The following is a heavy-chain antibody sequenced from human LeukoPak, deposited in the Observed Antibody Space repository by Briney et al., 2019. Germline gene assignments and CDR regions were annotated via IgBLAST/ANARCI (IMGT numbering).Heavy chain of an antibody. CDR3: ARRDYFDD. CDR1: AFTFSTYK. J-gene: IGHJ4*02. V-gene: IGHV3-74*01. CDR2: IKYDGSYT. Sequence: GGSLRLSCAASAFTFSTYKMKWVRQAPGKGLVWVARIKYDGSYTNYADSVKGRFAISRDNAKNTLYLQLNSLRAEDTAVYYCARRDYFDDWGQGTLVTVPS.